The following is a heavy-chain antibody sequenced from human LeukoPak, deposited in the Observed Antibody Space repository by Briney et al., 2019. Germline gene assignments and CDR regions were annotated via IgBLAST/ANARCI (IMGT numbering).Heavy chain of an antibody. Sequence: GGSLRLSCAASGFTFSSYSMNWVRQAPGERLEWVSSISSSSSYIYYADSVKGRFTISRDNSKNTLYLQMNSLRAEDTAVYYCAKDGGYCSSTSCHYFYYYYYGMDVWGQGTTVTVSS. J-gene: IGHJ6*02. D-gene: IGHD2-2*01. CDR2: ISSSSSYI. CDR3: AKDGGYCSSTSCHYFYYYYYGMDV. CDR1: GFTFSSYS. V-gene: IGHV3-21*01.